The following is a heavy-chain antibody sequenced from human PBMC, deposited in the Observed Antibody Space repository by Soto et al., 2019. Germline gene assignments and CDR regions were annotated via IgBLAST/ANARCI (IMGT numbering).Heavy chain of an antibody. CDR3: ARGGRVNGPWSVYGQSPYSHYYYGMDV. CDR1: GFTFSSYD. V-gene: IGHV3-13*01. J-gene: IGHJ6*02. CDR2: IGASGGT. D-gene: IGHD3-10*01. Sequence: GGSLRLSCAASGFTFSSYDMHWVRQVIGKGLEWVSGIGASGGTYYADSVQGRFTISRENARDSLYLQMSSLRAGDTAVYYCARGGRVNGPWSVYGQSPYSHYYYGMDVWGPGTTVTVSS.